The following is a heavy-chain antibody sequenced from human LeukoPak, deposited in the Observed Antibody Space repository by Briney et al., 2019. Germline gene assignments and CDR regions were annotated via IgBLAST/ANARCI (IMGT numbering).Heavy chain of an antibody. D-gene: IGHD3-3*01. CDR3: AREGYEDAFDI. CDR2: IKQDGSEK. CDR1: GFTFSSYW. Sequence: PGGSLRLSCAASGFTFSSYWMSWVRQAPGKGLEWVANIKQDGSEKYYVDSVKGRFTISRDNAENSLYLQMNSLRAEDTAVYYCAREGYEDAFDIWGQGTMVTVSS. J-gene: IGHJ3*02. V-gene: IGHV3-7*01.